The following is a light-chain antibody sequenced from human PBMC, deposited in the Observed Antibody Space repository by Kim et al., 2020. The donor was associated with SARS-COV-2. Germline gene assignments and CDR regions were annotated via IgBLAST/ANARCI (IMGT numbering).Light chain of an antibody. CDR2: DAA. CDR1: QDIRSN. CDR3: QQYNDWPPWT. J-gene: IGKJ1*01. V-gene: IGKV3D-15*01. Sequence: AGERATLSCRASQDIRSNLAWYQQKPGQPPRLLIYDAATRATGIPARFSGSGSGTEFSLTIDSLQSEDSAVYFCQQYNDWPPWTFGQGTKVDIK.